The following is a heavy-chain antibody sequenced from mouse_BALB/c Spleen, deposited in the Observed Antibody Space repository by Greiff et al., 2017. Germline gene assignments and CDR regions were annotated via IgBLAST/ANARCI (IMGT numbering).Heavy chain of an antibody. V-gene: IGHV5-17*02. CDR3: ARWANYYGSSWGAMDY. Sequence: DVQLVESGGGLVQPGGSRKLSCAASGFTFSSFGMHWVRQAPEKGLEWVAYISSGSSTIYYADTVKGRFTISRDNPKNTLFLQMTSLRSEDTAMYYCARWANYYGSSWGAMDYWGQGTSVTVSS. J-gene: IGHJ4*01. CDR1: GFTFSSFG. CDR2: ISSGSSTI. D-gene: IGHD1-1*01.